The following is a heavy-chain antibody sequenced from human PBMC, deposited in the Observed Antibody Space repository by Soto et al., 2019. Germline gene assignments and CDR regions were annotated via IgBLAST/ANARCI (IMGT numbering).Heavy chain of an antibody. CDR2: ISSSSSYI. CDR1: GFTFSSYS. CDR3: AREGYDYGDYWDVWRPAIRYYYYYYMDV. V-gene: IGHV3-21*01. D-gene: IGHD4-17*01. Sequence: PGGSLRLSCAASGFTFSSYSMNWVRQAPGKGLEWVSSISSSSSYIYYADSVKGRFTISRDNAKNSLYLQMNSLRAEDTAVYYCAREGYDYGDYWDVWRPAIRYYYYYYMDVWGKGTTVTVSS. J-gene: IGHJ6*03.